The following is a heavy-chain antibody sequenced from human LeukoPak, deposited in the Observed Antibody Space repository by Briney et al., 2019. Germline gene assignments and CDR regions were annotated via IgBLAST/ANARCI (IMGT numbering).Heavy chain of an antibody. V-gene: IGHV3-7*01. CDR3: GREKWFRLD. J-gene: IGHJ4*02. Sequence: GGSLRLSCAASGFTFSSYGMDWVRQAPGKGLEWVANIREDESEKNYVDSVKGRFTISRDNAWNSLYLQMNSLRPEDTAVYYCGREKWFRLDWGQGNLVTVSS. CDR1: GFTFSSYG. CDR2: IREDESEK. D-gene: IGHD3-10*01.